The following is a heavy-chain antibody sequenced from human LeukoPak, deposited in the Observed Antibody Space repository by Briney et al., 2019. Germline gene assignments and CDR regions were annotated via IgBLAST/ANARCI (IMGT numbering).Heavy chain of an antibody. J-gene: IGHJ4*02. V-gene: IGHV3-23*01. CDR1: GFTFSSYA. Sequence: GGSLRLSCAASGFTFSSYAMSWVRQAPGKGLEWVSAISGSGGSTYYADSVKGRFTISRDNSKNTLYLQMNSLRAEDAAVYYCANMAHQSGSPFDKWGQGTLVTVSS. CDR2: ISGSGGST. D-gene: IGHD5-24*01. CDR3: ANMAHQSGSPFDK.